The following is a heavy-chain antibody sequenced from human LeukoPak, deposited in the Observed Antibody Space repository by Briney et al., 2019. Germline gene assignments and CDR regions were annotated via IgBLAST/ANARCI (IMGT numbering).Heavy chain of an antibody. CDR2: ISYDGSKK. CDR1: GFTFSSYA. V-gene: IGHV3-30*04. CDR3: AKEYSYGGAFDY. J-gene: IGHJ4*02. D-gene: IGHD5-18*01. Sequence: GGSLRLSCAASGFTFSSYAMHWVRQAPGKGLEWVALISYDGSKKYYADSVKGRFTISRDNSKNTLYLQMNSLRAEDTAIYYCAKEYSYGGAFDYWGQGTLVTVSS.